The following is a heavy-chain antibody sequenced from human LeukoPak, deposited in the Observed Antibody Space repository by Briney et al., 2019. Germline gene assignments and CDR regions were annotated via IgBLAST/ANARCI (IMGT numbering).Heavy chain of an antibody. D-gene: IGHD3-3*01. J-gene: IGHJ4*02. CDR3: AREPYYDFWSGYYGFDY. V-gene: IGHV3-33*01. CDR2: IWYDGSNK. CDR1: GFTFSSYG. Sequence: PGGSLRLSCAAPGFTFSSYGMHWVRQAPGKGLEWVAVIWYDGSNKYYADSVKGRFTISRDNSKNTLYLQMNSLRAEDTAVYYCAREPYYDFWSGYYGFDYWGQGTLVTVSS.